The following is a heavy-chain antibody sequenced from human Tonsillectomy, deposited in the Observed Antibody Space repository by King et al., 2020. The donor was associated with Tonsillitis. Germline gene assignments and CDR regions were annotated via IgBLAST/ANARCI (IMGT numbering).Heavy chain of an antibody. CDR3: ARPGIAAGVGAFDI. D-gene: IGHD6-13*01. Sequence: PLQESGPGLVKPSETLSLTCSVSGASIRSSDYYWGWIRQPPGKGLEWIGSIYYSENPYYNPSLKSRVTISVDTSKNQFSLKLSSVTAADTAVYYCARPGIAAGVGAFDIWGQGTMVTVSS. CDR2: IYYSENP. J-gene: IGHJ3*02. CDR1: GASIRSSDYY. V-gene: IGHV4-39*01.